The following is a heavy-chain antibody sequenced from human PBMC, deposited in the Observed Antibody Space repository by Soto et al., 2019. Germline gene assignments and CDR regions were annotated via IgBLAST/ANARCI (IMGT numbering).Heavy chain of an antibody. CDR3: AGRGLSNIDY. J-gene: IGHJ4*02. V-gene: IGHV3-23*01. CDR1: GFSFSANA. Sequence: ESGGGLVQPGGSLRLSCVASGFSFSANAMTWVRQAPGKGLEWVASILHMGVSAYYADSVQGRFTISRDNSMSTLYLQMIILRAENTAVYYCAGRGLSNIDYWGQGTLVTVSS. CDR2: ILHMGVSA.